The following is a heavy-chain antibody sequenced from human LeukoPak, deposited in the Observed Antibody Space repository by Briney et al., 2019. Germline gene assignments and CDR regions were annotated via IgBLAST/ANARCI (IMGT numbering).Heavy chain of an antibody. V-gene: IGHV3-74*01. CDR3: ARDVSSGEYFDY. CDR1: GFTFSSYW. D-gene: IGHD3-16*01. J-gene: IGHJ4*02. Sequence: GGSLGLSCAASGFTFSSYWMHWVRQAPGKGLVWVSRINSDGSRTSYADSVKGRFTISRDNAKNTLYLQMNRLRAEDTAVYYCARDVSSGEYFDYWGQGTLVTVSS. CDR2: INSDGSRT.